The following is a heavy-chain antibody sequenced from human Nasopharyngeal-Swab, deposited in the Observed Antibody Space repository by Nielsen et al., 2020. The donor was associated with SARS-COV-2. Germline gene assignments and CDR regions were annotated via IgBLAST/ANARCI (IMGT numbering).Heavy chain of an antibody. V-gene: IGHV1-69*01. CDR2: IIPIFGTA. D-gene: IGHD6-19*01. J-gene: IGHJ4*02. CDR3: ARDGYSSGLGY. Sequence: WVRQAPGQGLEWMGGIIPIFGTANYAQKFQGRVTITADGSTSTAYMELSSLRSEDTAVYYCARDGYSSGLGYWGQGTLVTVSS.